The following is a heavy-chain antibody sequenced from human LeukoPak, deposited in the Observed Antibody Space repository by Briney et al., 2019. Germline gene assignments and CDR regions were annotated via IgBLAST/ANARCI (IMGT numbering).Heavy chain of an antibody. Sequence: GESLKISCKGSGYSFTSYWIGWVRQMSGKGLEWMGIIYPGDSDTRYSPSFQGQVTISADKSISTAYLQWSSLKASDTAMYYCARRSIAARPGYNWFDPWGQGTLVTVSS. J-gene: IGHJ5*02. V-gene: IGHV5-51*01. D-gene: IGHD6-6*01. CDR3: ARRSIAARPGYNWFDP. CDR1: GYSFTSYW. CDR2: IYPGDSDT.